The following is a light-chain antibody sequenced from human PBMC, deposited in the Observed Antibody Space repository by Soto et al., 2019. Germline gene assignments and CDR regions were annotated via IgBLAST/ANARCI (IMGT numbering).Light chain of an antibody. V-gene: IGKV3-20*01. CDR1: QSITNYY. CDR2: DAA. J-gene: IGKJ1*01. Sequence: EIVLTQSPGTLSLSPGERATLSCRASQSITNYYLAWYQHKPGQSPRLLIYDAAFRATGIPNRFSGSGSGTDFTLTISRLEPEDFAVYYCRQCATSPLTFGQGTKVEIK. CDR3: RQCATSPLT.